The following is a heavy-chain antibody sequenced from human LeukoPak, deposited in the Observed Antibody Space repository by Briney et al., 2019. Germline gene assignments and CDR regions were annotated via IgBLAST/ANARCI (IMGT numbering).Heavy chain of an antibody. CDR3: ARVVWFGELRGMDV. V-gene: IGHV4-31*03. J-gene: IGHJ6*02. CDR2: IYYSGST. D-gene: IGHD3-10*01. CDR1: GGSISSGGYY. Sequence: SETLSLTCTVSGGSISSGGYYWSWIRQHPGKGLEWIGYIYYSGSTYYNPSLQSRVTISVDTSKNQFSLKLSSVTAADTAVYYCARVVWFGELRGMDVWCQGTTVTVSS.